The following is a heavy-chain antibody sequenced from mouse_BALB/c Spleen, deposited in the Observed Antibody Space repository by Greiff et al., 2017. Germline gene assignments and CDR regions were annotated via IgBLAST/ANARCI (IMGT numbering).Heavy chain of an antibody. V-gene: IGHV5-6-4*01. CDR3: TRDNGNPYYAMDY. CDR1: GFTFSSYT. D-gene: IGHD2-1*01. CDR2: ISSGGSYT. J-gene: IGHJ4*01. Sequence: EVMLVESGGGLVKPGGSLKLSCAASGFTFSSYTMSWVRQTPEKRLEWVATISSGGSYTYYPDSVKGRFTISRDNAKNTLYLQMSSLKSEDTAMYYCTRDNGNPYYAMDYWGQGTSVTVSS.